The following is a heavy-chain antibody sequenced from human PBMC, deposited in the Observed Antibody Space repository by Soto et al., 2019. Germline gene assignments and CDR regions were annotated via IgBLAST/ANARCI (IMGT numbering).Heavy chain of an antibody. D-gene: IGHD6-19*01. CDR3: ARGAYSSGCYLRYYYYYMDV. CDR1: GYTFTSYG. J-gene: IGHJ6*03. Sequence: GASVKVSCKASGYTFTSYGISWVRQAPGQGLEWMGWISAYNGNTNYAQKLQGRVTMTTDTSTSTAYMELRSLRSDDTAVYYCARGAYSSGCYLRYYYYYMDVWGKGTTVTVSS. V-gene: IGHV1-18*01. CDR2: ISAYNGNT.